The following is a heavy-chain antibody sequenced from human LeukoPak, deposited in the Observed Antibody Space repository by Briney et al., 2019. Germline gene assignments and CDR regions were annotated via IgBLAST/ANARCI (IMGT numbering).Heavy chain of an antibody. CDR2: IYYSGST. J-gene: IGHJ4*02. Sequence: PSQTLSLTCTVSGGSISSGGYYWSWIRQHPGKGLEWIGYIYYSGSTYYNPSLKSRVTISVDTSKNQFSLKLSSVTAADTAVYYCARVSITMVRGVIIDVSGFVDYWGQGTLVTVSS. CDR3: ARVSITMVRGVIIDVSGFVDY. D-gene: IGHD3-10*01. V-gene: IGHV4-31*03. CDR1: GGSISSGGYY.